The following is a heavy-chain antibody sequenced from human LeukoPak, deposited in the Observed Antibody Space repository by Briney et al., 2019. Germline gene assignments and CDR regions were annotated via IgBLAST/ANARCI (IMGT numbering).Heavy chain of an antibody. V-gene: IGHV1-69*13. CDR2: IIPMFGTA. J-gene: IGHJ4*02. CDR1: GGTFSSYA. CDR3: ARGLLSCSGGSCYSPSGFDY. D-gene: IGHD2-15*01. Sequence: SVKVSFKASGGTFSSYAISWVRQAPGQGLEWMGGIIPMFGTANHAQKFQGRVTIIADESTSTAYMEVSSLRSEDTAVYYCARGLLSCSGGSCYSPSGFDYWGQGTLVTVSS.